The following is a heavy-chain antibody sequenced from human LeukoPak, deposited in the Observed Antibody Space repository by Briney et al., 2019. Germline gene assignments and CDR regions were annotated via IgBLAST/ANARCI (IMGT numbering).Heavy chain of an antibody. CDR2: FDPEDGET. CDR1: GYTLTELS. D-gene: IGHD1-14*01. Sequence: ASVKVSCKVSGYTLTELSMHWVRQAPGKGLEWMGGFDPEDGETIYAQKFQGRVTMTEDTSTDTAYMELSSLRSEDTAVYYCATSPLTAPEPRRHADNWFDPWGQGTLVTASS. J-gene: IGHJ5*02. V-gene: IGHV1-24*01. CDR3: ATSPLTAPEPRRHADNWFDP.